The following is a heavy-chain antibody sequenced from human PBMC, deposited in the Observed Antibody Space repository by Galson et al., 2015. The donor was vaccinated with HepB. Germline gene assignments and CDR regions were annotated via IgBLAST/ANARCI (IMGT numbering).Heavy chain of an antibody. CDR1: GFTFSSYG. V-gene: IGHV3-30*18. Sequence: SLRLSCAASGFTFSSYGMHWVRQAPGKGLEWVAVISYDGSNKYYADSVKGRFTISRDNSKNTLYLQMNSLRAEDTAVYYCAKVPPGGPDQFDYWGQGTLVTVSS. D-gene: IGHD3-16*01. J-gene: IGHJ4*02. CDR2: ISYDGSNK. CDR3: AKVPPGGPDQFDY.